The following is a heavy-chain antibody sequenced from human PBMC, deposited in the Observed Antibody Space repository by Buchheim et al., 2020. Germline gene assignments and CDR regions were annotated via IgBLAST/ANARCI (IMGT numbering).Heavy chain of an antibody. CDR3: ARVRFRGVIPPVYYYGMDV. CDR1: GFTFSSYS. Sequence: EVQLVESGGGLVKPGGSLRLSCAASGFTFSSYSMNWVRQAPGKGLEWVSSISSSSSYIYYADSVKGRFTISRDNAKNSLYLQMNSLRARDTAVYYCARVRFRGVIPPVYYYGMDVWGQGTT. D-gene: IGHD3-10*01. CDR2: ISSSSSYI. V-gene: IGHV3-21*01. J-gene: IGHJ6*02.